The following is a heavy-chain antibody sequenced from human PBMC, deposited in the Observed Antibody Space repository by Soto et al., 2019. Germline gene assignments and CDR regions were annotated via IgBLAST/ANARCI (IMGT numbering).Heavy chain of an antibody. CDR3: ARDGLNPTYYYGMDV. CDR1: GYTFTSYG. J-gene: IGHJ6*02. D-gene: IGHD5-12*01. V-gene: IGHV1-18*01. CDR2: ISAYNGNT. Sequence: ASVKVSCKASGYTFTSYGISWVRQAPGQGLEWMGWISAYNGNTNYAQKLQGRVTMTTDTSTTTAYMELRSLRSDDTAVYYCARDGLNPTYYYGMDVWGQGTTVTVSS.